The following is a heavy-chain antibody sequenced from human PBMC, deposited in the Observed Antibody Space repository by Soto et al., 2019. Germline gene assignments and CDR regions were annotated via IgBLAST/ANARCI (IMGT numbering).Heavy chain of an antibody. J-gene: IGHJ3*02. V-gene: IGHV4-59*01. CDR1: GGSISSYY. D-gene: IGHD4-17*01. CDR3: ARAHDYGDSGGLVI. CDR2: IYYSGST. Sequence: PSETLSLTCTVSGGSISSYYWSWIRQPPGKGLEWIGYIYYSGSTNYNPSLKSRVTISVDTSKNQFSLKLSSVTAADMAVYYCARAHDYGDSGGLVIWGQGIMVTVSS.